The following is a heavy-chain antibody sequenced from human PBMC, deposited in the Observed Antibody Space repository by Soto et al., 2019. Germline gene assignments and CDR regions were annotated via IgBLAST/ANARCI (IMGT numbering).Heavy chain of an antibody. Sequence: QVQLQESGPGLVKPSQTLSLTCTVSGGSITSGGYCWTWIRQHPVKGLEWMGHIYYSGSTSYNQSLNSRVTISIDTSKNQFSLKLTSVTAADTAVYYCARDGDYFGSGSPPLLSKWGQGTLVTVSS. V-gene: IGHV4-31*03. CDR2: IYYSGST. J-gene: IGHJ4*02. CDR3: ARDGDYFGSGSPPLLSK. D-gene: IGHD3-10*01. CDR1: GGSITSGGYC.